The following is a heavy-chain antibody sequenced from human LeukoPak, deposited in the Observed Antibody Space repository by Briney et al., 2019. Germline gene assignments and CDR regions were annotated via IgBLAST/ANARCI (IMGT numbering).Heavy chain of an antibody. CDR3: ARGRSTFDY. CDR1: GFTFDDYG. J-gene: IGHJ4*02. V-gene: IGHV3-20*04. D-gene: IGHD2-2*01. CDR2: INWNGGSI. Sequence: RPGGSLRLSCAVSGFTFDDYGMSWVRQAPGKGLEWVSGINWNGGSIGYADSVRGRFTISRDNVKNSLYLQMNSLRAEDTALYYCARGRSTFDYWGQGTLVTVYS.